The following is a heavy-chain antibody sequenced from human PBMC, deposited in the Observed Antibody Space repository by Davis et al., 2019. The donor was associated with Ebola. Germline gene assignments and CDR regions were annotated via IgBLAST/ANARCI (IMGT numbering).Heavy chain of an antibody. Sequence: ASVKVSCKASGYTFTSYAMNWVRQAPGQGLEWMGIINPSGGSTSYAQKFQGRVTMTRDTSTSTVYMELSSLRSEDTAVYYCARDQQLGDYYYGMDVWGQGTTVTVSS. CDR3: ARDQQLGDYYYGMDV. D-gene: IGHD6-13*01. CDR1: GYTFTSYA. CDR2: INPSGGST. V-gene: IGHV1-46*03. J-gene: IGHJ6*02.